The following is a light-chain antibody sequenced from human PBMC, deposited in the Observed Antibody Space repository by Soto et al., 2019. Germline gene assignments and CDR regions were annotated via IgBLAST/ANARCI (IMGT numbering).Light chain of an antibody. J-gene: IGKJ4*01. V-gene: IGKV3-11*01. CDR3: QQHANWPLT. CDR2: EAS. CDR1: QSVGNN. Sequence: EIVLTQSPATLSLSPGERATLSCRASQSVGNNLAWYQQKPGQAPGLLIYEASTRATGIPARFSGSGSGTDFTLTISSLEPEDFAVYYCQQHANWPLTLGGRTKVEIK.